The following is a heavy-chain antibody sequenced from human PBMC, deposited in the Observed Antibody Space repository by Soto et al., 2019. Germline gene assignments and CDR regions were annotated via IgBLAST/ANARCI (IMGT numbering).Heavy chain of an antibody. J-gene: IGHJ6*02. D-gene: IGHD3-16*01. CDR1: GGTFSSYA. CDR3: ARHLGGNHYYYGMDV. CDR2: IIPIFGTA. V-gene: IGHV1-69*12. Sequence: QVQLVQSGAEVKKPGSSVKVSCKASGGTFSSYAISWVRQAPGQGLEWMGGIIPIFGTADYAQKFQGRVTITADDFXXTAYMELSSLRSEDTAVYYCARHLGGNHYYYGMDVWDQGTTVTVSS.